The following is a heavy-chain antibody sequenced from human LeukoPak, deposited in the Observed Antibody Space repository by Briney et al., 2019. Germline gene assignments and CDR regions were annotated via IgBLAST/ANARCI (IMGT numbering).Heavy chain of an antibody. CDR3: ARDTTMVRGSRLGFDI. CDR1: GGSISSGGYY. D-gene: IGHD3-10*01. J-gene: IGHJ3*02. CDR2: IYYSGST. Sequence: SQTLSLTCTVSGGSISSGGYYWSWIRQHPGKGLEWIGYIYYSGSTYYNPSLKSRVTISVDTSKNQFSLKLSSMTAADTAVYYCARDTTMVRGSRLGFDIWGQGTMVTVSS. V-gene: IGHV4-31*03.